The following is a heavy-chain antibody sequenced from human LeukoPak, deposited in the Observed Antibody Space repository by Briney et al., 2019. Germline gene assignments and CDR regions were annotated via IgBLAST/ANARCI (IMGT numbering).Heavy chain of an antibody. CDR1: GGSISGVDYY. Sequence: PSETLSLTCTVSGGSISGVDYYWSRIRQPPGKGLEWIGYIYYSGSTYYNPSLKSRVTISVDTSKNQFSLKLSSVTAADTAVYYCARGGKAAVRFDLWGRGTLVTVSS. CDR3: ARGGKAAVRFDL. CDR2: IYYSGST. D-gene: IGHD2-15*01. V-gene: IGHV4-30-4*01. J-gene: IGHJ2*01.